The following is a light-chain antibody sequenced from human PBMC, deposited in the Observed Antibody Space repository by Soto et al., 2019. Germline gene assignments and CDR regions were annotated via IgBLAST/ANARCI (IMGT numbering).Light chain of an antibody. V-gene: IGKV3-20*01. J-gene: IGKJ1*01. CDR1: QNLGSGY. Sequence: ELVMTQSPATLSVSPGERATLSCRASQNLGSGYLAWYQQKPGQAPRILIYAASSRATGIPDRFSGSGSGTDFSLTISRLEPEDFAVYYCQQYDTSPRTFGQGTKVDIK. CDR3: QQYDTSPRT. CDR2: AAS.